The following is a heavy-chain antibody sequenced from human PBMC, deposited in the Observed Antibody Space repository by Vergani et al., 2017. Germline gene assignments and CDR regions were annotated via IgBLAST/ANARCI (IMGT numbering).Heavy chain of an antibody. J-gene: IGHJ3*02. V-gene: IGHV3-9*03. CDR3: AKDMYSSSWYGENAFDI. CDR2: ISWNSGSI. Sequence: EVQLVESGGGLVQPGRSLRLSCAASGFTFGDYAMHWVRQAPGKGLEWVSGISWNSGSIGYADSVKGRFTISRDNAKNSLYLQMNSLRAEDMALYYCAKDMYSSSWYGENAFDIWGQGTMVTVSS. CDR1: GFTFGDYA. D-gene: IGHD6-13*01.